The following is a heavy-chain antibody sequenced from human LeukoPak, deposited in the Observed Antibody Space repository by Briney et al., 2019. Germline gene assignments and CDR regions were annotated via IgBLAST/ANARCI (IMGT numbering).Heavy chain of an antibody. J-gene: IGHJ4*02. Sequence: ASVKVSCKASGYTFTGYYMHWVRQAPGQGLEWMGWINPNSGGTNYAQKFQGRVTMTSDTSISTAYMELSRLRSDDTAVYYCARGNIVVVPAAIGSSTESDWGQGTLVTVSS. CDR3: ARGNIVVVPAAIGSSTESD. D-gene: IGHD2-2*01. CDR1: GYTFTGYY. V-gene: IGHV1-2*02. CDR2: INPNSGGT.